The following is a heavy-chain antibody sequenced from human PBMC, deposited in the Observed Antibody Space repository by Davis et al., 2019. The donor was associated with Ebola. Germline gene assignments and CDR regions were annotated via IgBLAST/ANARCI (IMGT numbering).Heavy chain of an antibody. CDR1: GLTFSSFG. CDR3: ARDPTRTYYDFWSGSSDYYYGMDV. D-gene: IGHD3-3*01. CDR2: ISYDGSNK. J-gene: IGHJ6*02. Sequence: PGGSLRLSCAASGLTFSSFGMHWVRQAPGKGLAWVAVISYDGSNKYYADSVKGRFTISRDNSKNTLYLQMNSLRAEDTAVYYCARDPTRTYYDFWSGSSDYYYGMDVWGQGTTVTVSS. V-gene: IGHV3-30*03.